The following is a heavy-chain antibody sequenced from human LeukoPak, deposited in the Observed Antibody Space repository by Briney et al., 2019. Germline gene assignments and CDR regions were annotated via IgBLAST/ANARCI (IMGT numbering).Heavy chain of an antibody. D-gene: IGHD1-26*01. Sequence: GASVKVSCKASGYTFTSYGISWVRQAPGQGLEWMGWISAYNGNTNYAQKLQGRVTMTTDTSTSTAYMELRSLRSDDTAVYYCAGDGPHIEVGAPDYWGQGTLVTVSS. J-gene: IGHJ4*02. V-gene: IGHV1-18*01. CDR2: ISAYNGNT. CDR3: AGDGPHIEVGAPDY. CDR1: GYTFTSYG.